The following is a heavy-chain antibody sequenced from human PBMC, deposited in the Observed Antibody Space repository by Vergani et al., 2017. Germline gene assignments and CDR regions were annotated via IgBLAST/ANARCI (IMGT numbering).Heavy chain of an antibody. D-gene: IGHD5-18*01. CDR1: GGSFSGYY. J-gene: IGHJ4*02. Sequence: QVQLQQWGAGLLKPSETLSLTCAVYGGSFSGYYWSWIRQPPGKGLERIGAINNSGSTNYNPSLTSRVTISVDTSKNQFSLKLSSVTAADTAVYYCARGGYSYGFAMDYWGQGTLVTVSS. CDR2: INNSGST. CDR3: ARGGYSYGFAMDY. V-gene: IGHV4-34*01.